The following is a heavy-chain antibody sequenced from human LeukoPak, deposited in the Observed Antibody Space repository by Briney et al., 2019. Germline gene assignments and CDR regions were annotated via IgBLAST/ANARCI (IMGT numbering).Heavy chain of an antibody. CDR2: ISGSGGST. CDR1: GFTFSSCA. V-gene: IGHV3-23*01. Sequence: GGSLRLSCAASGFTFSSCAMSWVRQAPGKGLEWVSGISGSGGSTYYADSVKGRFTISRDNSKNTLYLQMNSLRAEDTAVYYCAKDGYSSGWSEGYYYYYGMDVWGQGTTVTVSS. J-gene: IGHJ6*02. CDR3: AKDGYSSGWSEGYYYYYGMDV. D-gene: IGHD6-19*01.